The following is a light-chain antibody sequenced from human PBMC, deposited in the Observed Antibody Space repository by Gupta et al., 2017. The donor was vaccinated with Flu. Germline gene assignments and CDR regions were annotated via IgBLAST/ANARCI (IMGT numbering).Light chain of an antibody. CDR3: QVWDSGSRI. CDR1: NIGSKS. CDR2: DDS. J-gene: IGLJ2*01. V-gene: IGLV3-21*02. Sequence: SSVLTQPPSVSLAPGPTARIPCGGNNIGSKSVHWYQQKPGQAPVLVVYDDSDRPSGIPERFSGSKSGDTATLTISRVEDGDEADYYCQVWDSGSRIFGGGTKLTVL.